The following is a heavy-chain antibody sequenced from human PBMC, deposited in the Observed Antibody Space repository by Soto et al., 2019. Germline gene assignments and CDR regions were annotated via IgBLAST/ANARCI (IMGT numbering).Heavy chain of an antibody. D-gene: IGHD3-3*01. CDR1: GGSFSTYY. V-gene: IGHV4-34*01. CDR2: VIHTGSV. CDR3: ARGTESIKIFGVVISSQGNAFGI. J-gene: IGHJ3*02. Sequence: SETLSLTCAVNGGSFSTYYWTWIRQPPGKGLEWIGEVIHTGSVNYNPPLKSRVTISVDTSKNQFSLKLSSVTAADTAVYYCARGTESIKIFGVVISSQGNAFGIWGQGTMVT.